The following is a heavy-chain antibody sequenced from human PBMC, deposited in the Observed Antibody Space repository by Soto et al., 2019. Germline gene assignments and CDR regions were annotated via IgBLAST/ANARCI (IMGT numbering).Heavy chain of an antibody. Sequence: HVQLQESGPGLVKPSQTLSITCTVSGCSISSGGYYWSWIRQHPGKGLEWIGYIYYSGSTYYNPSLKSRVTISVDASKNQFSLKLSAVTAADAAVYYCARENRWEGYGMDVWGQGTTVTVSS. CDR2: IYYSGST. V-gene: IGHV4-31*03. J-gene: IGHJ6*02. D-gene: IGHD1-26*01. CDR1: GCSISSGGYY. CDR3: ARENRWEGYGMDV.